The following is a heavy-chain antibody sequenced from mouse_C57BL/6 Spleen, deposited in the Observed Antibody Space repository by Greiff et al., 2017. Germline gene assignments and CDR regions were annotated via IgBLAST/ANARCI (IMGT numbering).Heavy chain of an antibody. Sequence: QVQLQQPGTELVKPGASVKLSCKASGYTFTSYWMPWVKQRPGQGLEWIGNINPSNGGTNYNEKFKSKATLTVDKSSSTAYMQLSSLTSEDSAVXYCERWGYSNYDWFAYWGQGTLVTVSA. J-gene: IGHJ3*01. CDR1: GYTFTSYW. CDR2: INPSNGGT. CDR3: ERWGYSNYDWFAY. V-gene: IGHV1-53*01. D-gene: IGHD2-5*01.